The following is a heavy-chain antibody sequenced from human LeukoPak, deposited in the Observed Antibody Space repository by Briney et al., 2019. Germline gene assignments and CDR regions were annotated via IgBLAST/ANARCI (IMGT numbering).Heavy chain of an antibody. D-gene: IGHD3-10*01. CDR3: ARDLYYYGSGSYFGGY. V-gene: IGHV1-18*01. CDR1: GYTFTSYG. CDR2: ISAYNGNT. J-gene: IGHJ4*02. Sequence: GASVEVSCKASGYTFTSYGISWVRQAPGQGPEWMGWISAYNGNTNYAQKLQGRVTMTTDTSTSTAYMELRSLRSDDTAVCYCARDLYYYGSGSYFGGYWGQGTLVTVSS.